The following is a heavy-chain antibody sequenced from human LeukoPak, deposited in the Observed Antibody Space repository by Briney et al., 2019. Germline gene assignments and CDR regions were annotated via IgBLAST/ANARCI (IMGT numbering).Heavy chain of an antibody. CDR3: ARAGISLQPPGFDY. J-gene: IGHJ4*02. V-gene: IGHV3-20*04. CDR1: GFTFDDYG. CDR2: INWNGGST. Sequence: GGSLRLSCAASGFTFDDYGMSWVRQAPGKGLEWVSGINWNGGSTGYADSVKGRFTISRDNAKNSLYLQMNSLRAEDTAVYYCARAGISLQPPGFDYWGQGTLVTVSS.